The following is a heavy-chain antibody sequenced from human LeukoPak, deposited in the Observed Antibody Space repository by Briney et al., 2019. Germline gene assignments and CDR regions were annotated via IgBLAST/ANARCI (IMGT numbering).Heavy chain of an antibody. CDR2: INHSGST. CDR1: GGSFSGYY. D-gene: IGHD2-15*01. J-gene: IGHJ6*02. Sequence: SETLSLTCAVYGGSFSGYYWRWIRHPPGEGREWSGEINHSGSTNYNPTLKSRVTISVDTSKNQFSLKLSSVTAADTAVYYCARGAPYHSLLYGMDVWGQGTTVTVSS. CDR3: ARGAPYHSLLYGMDV. V-gene: IGHV4-34*01.